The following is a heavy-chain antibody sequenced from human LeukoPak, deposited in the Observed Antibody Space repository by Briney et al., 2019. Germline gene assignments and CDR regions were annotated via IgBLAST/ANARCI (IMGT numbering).Heavy chain of an antibody. Sequence: AGGPQRLPCGPSVFPSMAFAMNGAPRAPGRGRQWVSYISSSSSTISYVDSVKGRFTISRDNAKHSLYLQMNSLRAEDTAVYYCARRTPSIAPWGQGTLVTVSS. CDR2: ISSSSSTI. CDR1: VFPSMAFA. D-gene: IGHD2/OR15-2a*01. J-gene: IGHJ5*02. CDR3: ARRTPSIAP. V-gene: IGHV3-48*04.